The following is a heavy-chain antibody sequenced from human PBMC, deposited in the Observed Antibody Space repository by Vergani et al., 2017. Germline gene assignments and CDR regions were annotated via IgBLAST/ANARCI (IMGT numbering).Heavy chain of an antibody. CDR2: INHRGST. V-gene: IGHV4-34*01. CDR1: GGSFSGYY. J-gene: IGHJ3*02. CDR3: ARILTYCGGDCSPGAFDI. Sequence: QVQLQQWGAGLLKPSETLSLTCAVYGGSFSGYYWSWIRQPPGKGLEWIGEINHRGSTNYNPSLKSRVTISVDTSKNQFSLKLSSVTAADTAVYYCARILTYCGGDCSPGAFDIWGQGTMVTVSS. D-gene: IGHD2-21*02.